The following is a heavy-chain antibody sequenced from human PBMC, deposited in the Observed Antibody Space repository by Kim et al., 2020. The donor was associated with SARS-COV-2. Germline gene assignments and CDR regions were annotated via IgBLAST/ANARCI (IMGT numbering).Heavy chain of an antibody. J-gene: IGHJ3*02. V-gene: IGHV5-51*01. CDR3: ARVGAMIVVAPDAFDI. D-gene: IGHD3-22*01. Sequence: GESLKISCKGSGYSFTSYWIGWVRQMPGKGLEWMGIIYPGDSDTRYSPSFQGQVTISADKSISTAYLQWSSLKASDTAMYYCARVGAMIVVAPDAFDIWGQGTMVTVSS. CDR1: GYSFTSYW. CDR2: IYPGDSDT.